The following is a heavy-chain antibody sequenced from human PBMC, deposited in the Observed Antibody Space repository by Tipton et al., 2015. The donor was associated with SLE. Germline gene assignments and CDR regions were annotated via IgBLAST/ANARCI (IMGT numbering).Heavy chain of an antibody. CDR2: INHSGST. D-gene: IGHD3-3*01. Sequence: GLVKPSETLSLTCAVYGGSFSGYYWSWIRQPPGKGLEWIGEINHSGSTNYNPSLKSRVTISVDTSKNQFSLKLSSVTAADTAVYYCARQRRGQNYDFWSGSMGYFDYWGQGTLVTVSS. CDR3: ARQRRGQNYDFWSGSMGYFDY. V-gene: IGHV4-34*01. CDR1: GGSFSGYY. J-gene: IGHJ4*02.